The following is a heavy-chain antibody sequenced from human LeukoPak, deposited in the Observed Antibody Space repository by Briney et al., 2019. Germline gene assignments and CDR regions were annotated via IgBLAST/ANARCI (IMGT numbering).Heavy chain of an antibody. Sequence: PSETLSLTCTVSGGSISSSSYYWGWIRQPPGKGLEWIGSIYYSGSTYYNPSLKSRVTISVDTSKNQFSLKLSSVTAADTAVYYCAGQGSGSCPPYFDYWGQGTLVTVSS. V-gene: IGHV4-39*01. CDR1: GGSISSSSYY. D-gene: IGHD6-13*01. CDR3: AGQGSGSCPPYFDY. J-gene: IGHJ4*02. CDR2: IYYSGST.